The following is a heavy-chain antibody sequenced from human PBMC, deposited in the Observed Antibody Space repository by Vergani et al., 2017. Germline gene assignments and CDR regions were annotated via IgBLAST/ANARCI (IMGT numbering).Heavy chain of an antibody. CDR2: ISYYGSNK. J-gene: IGHJ4*02. CDR3: AGLYYFDY. V-gene: IGHV3-30*03. CDR1: GFTFSSYG. Sequence: QVQLVESGGGVVQPGRSLRLSCAASGFTFSSYGMPWVPQAPGKGLEWVAVISYYGSNKHYADSVKGRFTISRDNSKNTLYLQMTSLRAEDTAVYYCAGLYYFDYWGQGTLVTVSS.